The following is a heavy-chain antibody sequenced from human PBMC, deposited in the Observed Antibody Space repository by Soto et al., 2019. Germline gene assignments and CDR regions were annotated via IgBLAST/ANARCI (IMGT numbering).Heavy chain of an antibody. CDR1: GFTVSSNY. CDR2: IYSGGST. CDR3: ARVASGPYYYYYMDV. Sequence: GGSLRLSCAASGFTVSSNYMSWVRQAPGKGLEWVSVIYSGGSTYYADSVKGRFTISRDNSKNTLYLQMNSLRAEDTAVYYCARVASGPYYYYYMDVWGKGTTVTVSS. V-gene: IGHV3-66*01. J-gene: IGHJ6*03.